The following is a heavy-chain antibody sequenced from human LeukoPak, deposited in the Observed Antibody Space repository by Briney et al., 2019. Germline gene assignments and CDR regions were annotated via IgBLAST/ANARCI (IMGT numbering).Heavy chain of an antibody. V-gene: IGHV3-23*01. D-gene: IGHD2-21*02. Sequence: PGGSLRLSCAASGFTFSSYAMSWVRQAPGKGLEWVSAISDSGGSTYYADSVKGRFTISRDNSKNTLYLQMNSLRAEDTAVFYCAKHIVVVTAILYFDYWGQGTLVTVSS. J-gene: IGHJ4*02. CDR1: GFTFSSYA. CDR3: AKHIVVVTAILYFDY. CDR2: ISDSGGST.